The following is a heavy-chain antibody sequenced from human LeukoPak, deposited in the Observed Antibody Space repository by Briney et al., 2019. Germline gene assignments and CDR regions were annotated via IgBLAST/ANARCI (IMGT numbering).Heavy chain of an antibody. Sequence: PSETLSLTCTVSGGSISSSGYYWAWIRQPPGKGLEWIASIHHSGTTYYYPSLQSRVTISADTSKNQFSLRVPSVTATDTAMYYCARAYNSRNSWFDPWGQGTLVTVSS. J-gene: IGHJ5*02. D-gene: IGHD6-13*01. CDR2: IHHSGTT. V-gene: IGHV4-39*01. CDR3: ARAYNSRNSWFDP. CDR1: GGSISSSGYY.